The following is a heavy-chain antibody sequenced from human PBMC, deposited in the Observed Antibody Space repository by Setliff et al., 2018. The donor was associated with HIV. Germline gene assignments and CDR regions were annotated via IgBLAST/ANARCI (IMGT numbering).Heavy chain of an antibody. CDR3: AKDKGGYNWNYFDY. D-gene: IGHD1-20*01. CDR1: GFTFSGYN. Sequence: GGSLRLSCAASGFTFSGYNLNWVRQAPGKGLEWVARVHYNGNDKFYVDSVKGRFTISRDNSENTLYLQMDGLRAEDTAVYYCAKDKGGYNWNYFDYWGPGTQVTVSS. CDR2: VHYNGNDK. V-gene: IGHV3-30*02. J-gene: IGHJ4*02.